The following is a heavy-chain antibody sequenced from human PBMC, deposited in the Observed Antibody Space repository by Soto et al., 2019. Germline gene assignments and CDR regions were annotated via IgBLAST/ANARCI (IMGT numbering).Heavy chain of an antibody. D-gene: IGHD3-22*01. CDR1: GYTFTGYY. CDR3: ARVKLDYYDSSGYYFFDY. J-gene: IGHJ4*02. CDR2: INPNSGGT. V-gene: IGHV1-2*04. Sequence: ASVKVSCKASGYTFTGYYMHWVRQAPGQGLEWMGWINPNSGGTNFAQKLQGWVTMTRDTPISTAYMELSRLRSDDTAVFFFARVKLDYYDSSGYYFFDYWGQGTLVTVSS.